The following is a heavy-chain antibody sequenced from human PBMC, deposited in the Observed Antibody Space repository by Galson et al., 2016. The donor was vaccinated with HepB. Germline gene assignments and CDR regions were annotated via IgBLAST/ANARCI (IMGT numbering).Heavy chain of an antibody. D-gene: IGHD6-13*01. CDR2: MRYDGSNK. CDR3: VRDEGIAAPATGNDYGMDV. V-gene: IGHV3-33*01. Sequence: SLRLSCATSGFTFSTYGMHWVRQAPGKGLEWVALMRYDGSNKNYAGSVAGRFTISRDNSRNTLCLQMNSLRAEDTAVYYCVRDEGIAAPATGNDYGMDVWGKGPTVTVAS. J-gene: IGHJ6*04. CDR1: GFTFSTYG.